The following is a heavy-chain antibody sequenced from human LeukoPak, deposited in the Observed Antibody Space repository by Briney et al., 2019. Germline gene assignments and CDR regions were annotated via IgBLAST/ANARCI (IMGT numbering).Heavy chain of an antibody. CDR3: AKTTWPAYFDY. CDR1: GFTFSSYG. V-gene: IGHV3-74*01. Sequence: GGSLRLSCAASGFTFSSYGMHWVRQAPGKGLVWVSRINSDGSSTSYADSVKGRFTISRDNAKNTLYLQMNSLRAEDTAVYYCAKTTWPAYFDYWGQGTLVTVSS. J-gene: IGHJ4*02. D-gene: IGHD4-17*01. CDR2: INSDGSST.